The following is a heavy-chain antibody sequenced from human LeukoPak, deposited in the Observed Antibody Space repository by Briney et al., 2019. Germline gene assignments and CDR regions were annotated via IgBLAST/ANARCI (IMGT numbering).Heavy chain of an antibody. CDR1: EFSVGSNY. V-gene: IGHV3-66*01. CDR2: IYSGGST. D-gene: IGHD3-9*01. Sequence: PGGSLRLSCAASEFSVGSNYMTWVRQAPGKGLEWVSLIYSGGSTYYADSVKGRFTISRDNAKNSLYLQMNSLRAEDTAVYYCARATPRSKTFDFDWLLWGARYYMDVWGKGTTVTVSS. CDR3: ARATPRSKTFDFDWLLWGARYYMDV. J-gene: IGHJ6*03.